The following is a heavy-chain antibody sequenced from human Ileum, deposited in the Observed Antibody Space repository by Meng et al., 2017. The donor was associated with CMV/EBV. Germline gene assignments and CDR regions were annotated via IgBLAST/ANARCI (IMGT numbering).Heavy chain of an antibody. Sequence: GESLKISCAASGFTFSDYWMHWVRQAPGKGLVWVSRIYNDGSITTYADSVKGRFTISRDNAKNTLYLQMTGLRAEDTAIYYCARDRSYYGTGPHFDYWGQGILVTVSS. CDR3: ARDRSYYGTGPHFDY. CDR2: IYNDGSIT. J-gene: IGHJ4*02. V-gene: IGHV3-74*01. CDR1: GFTFSDYW. D-gene: IGHD2-21*01.